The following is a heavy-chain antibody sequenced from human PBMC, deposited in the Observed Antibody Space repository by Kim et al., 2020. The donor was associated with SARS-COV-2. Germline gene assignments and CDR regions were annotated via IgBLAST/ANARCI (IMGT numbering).Heavy chain of an antibody. Sequence: SVKGRFTISVDKSKNSLYLQMNSLRTEDTALYDCAKETRGDYYYYYGMDVWGQGTTVTVSS. J-gene: IGHJ6*02. V-gene: IGHV3-43*01. D-gene: IGHD2-21*02. CDR3: AKETRGDYYYYYGMDV.